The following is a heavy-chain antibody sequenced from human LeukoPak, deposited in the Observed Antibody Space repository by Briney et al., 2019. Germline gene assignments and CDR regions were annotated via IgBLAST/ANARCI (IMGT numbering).Heavy chain of an antibody. CDR3: ARGDDSGYYDYFDY. V-gene: IGHV3-53*01. CDR2: IYTGGNT. Sequence: GGSLRLSCAASGFTFDSNYLSWVRQAPGKGLEWVSTIYTGGNTYYAASVKGRFTVSRDFSKNTVFLHMNSLRAEDTAMYYCARGDDSGYYDYFDYWGQGALVTVSS. CDR1: GFTFDSNY. D-gene: IGHD3-22*01. J-gene: IGHJ4*02.